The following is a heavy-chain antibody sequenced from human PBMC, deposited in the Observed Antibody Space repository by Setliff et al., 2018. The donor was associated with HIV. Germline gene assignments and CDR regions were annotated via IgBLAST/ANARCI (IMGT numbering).Heavy chain of an antibody. CDR1: GGSFSGYY. CDR3: ARLTTSISWFYH. CDR2: INHSGST. J-gene: IGHJ5*01. Sequence: SETLSLTCAVYGGSFSGYYWSWIRQPPGKGLEWIGEINHSGSTNYNPSLKSRVTISVDTSKNQFSLKLSSVTAADTAVFYCARLTTSISWFYHWGQGTLVTVSS. D-gene: IGHD4-4*01. V-gene: IGHV4-34*01.